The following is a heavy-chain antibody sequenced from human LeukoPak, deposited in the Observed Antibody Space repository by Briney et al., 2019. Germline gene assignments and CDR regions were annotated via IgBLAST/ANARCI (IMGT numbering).Heavy chain of an antibody. D-gene: IGHD1-7*01. CDR2: ISSSSSDI. Sequence: GGSLRLSCAASRFTFSSYTMNWVRQAPGKGLEWVSSISSSSSDIYYADSVKGRFTISRDNAKNSLFLQMNSLRAEDTAVYYCARDRTITETIIDYWGQGTLVTVSS. J-gene: IGHJ4*02. V-gene: IGHV3-21*01. CDR1: RFTFSSYT. CDR3: ARDRTITETIIDY.